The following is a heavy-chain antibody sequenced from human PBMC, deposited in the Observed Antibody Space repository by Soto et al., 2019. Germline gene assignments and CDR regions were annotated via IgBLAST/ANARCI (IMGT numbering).Heavy chain of an antibody. D-gene: IGHD2-21*01. CDR3: ARGGISHWAYFYYMDV. J-gene: IGHJ6*03. CDR1: GGSLSDYF. Sequence: SETLSLTCVVSGGSLSDYFWSWIRQPPGMALEWIGEINHLGSINYNPSLKSRVTMSVDTSKSQFSLTLNSVTAADTATYYCARGGISHWAYFYYMDVWDRGTTVTVSS. V-gene: IGHV4-34*01. CDR2: INHLGSI.